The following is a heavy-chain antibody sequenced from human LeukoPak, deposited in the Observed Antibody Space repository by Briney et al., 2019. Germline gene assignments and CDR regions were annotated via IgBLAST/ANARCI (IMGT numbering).Heavy chain of an antibody. CDR3: SRLSYYNYYMDV. J-gene: IGHJ6*03. V-gene: IGHV4-39*01. CDR1: GGSISSNSYY. Sequence: SETLSLTCTVSGGSISSNSYYWAWIRQPPGKGLEWIGTIYYSGNTYYNPSLKSRVTISIDTSKNQFSLKLSSVTAADTAVHYSSRLSYYNYYMDVWGKGTTVTVSS. CDR2: IYYSGNT.